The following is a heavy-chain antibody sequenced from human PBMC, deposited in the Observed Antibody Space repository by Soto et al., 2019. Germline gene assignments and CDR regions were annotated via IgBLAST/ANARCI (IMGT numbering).Heavy chain of an antibody. J-gene: IGHJ3*02. D-gene: IGHD6-19*01. Sequence: PSETLSLTCAVYGGSFSSYYWSWIRQPPGKGLEWIGYIYYSGSTNYNPSLKSRVTISVDTSKNQFSLKLSSVTAADTAVYYCASSEGWLESDAFDIWGQGTMVTVSS. CDR3: ASSEGWLESDAFDI. CDR2: IYYSGST. CDR1: GGSFSSYY. V-gene: IGHV4-59*01.